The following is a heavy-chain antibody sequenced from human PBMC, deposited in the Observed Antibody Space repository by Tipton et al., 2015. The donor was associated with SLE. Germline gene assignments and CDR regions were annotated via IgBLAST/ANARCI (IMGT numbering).Heavy chain of an antibody. CDR1: GGSISSYY. J-gene: IGHJ1*01. CDR2: IYTTGYY. V-gene: IGHV4-4*09. Sequence: TLSLTCTVSGGSISSYYWSWIRQPAGKGLEWIGYIYTTGYYSYNPSLQSRVAISIDTSKNQVSLKLNSVIAADTAVYYCARSAEYFQDWGQGTLVTVSS. CDR3: ARSAEYFQD.